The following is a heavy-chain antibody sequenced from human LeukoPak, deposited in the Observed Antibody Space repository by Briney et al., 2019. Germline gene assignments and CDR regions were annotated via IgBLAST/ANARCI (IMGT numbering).Heavy chain of an antibody. D-gene: IGHD5-12*01. CDR3: AKVSSSGPPKYYYYGMDV. CDR2: ISYDGSNK. CDR1: GFTFSSYG. Sequence: GGSLRLSCAASGFTFSSYGMHWVRQAPGKVLEWVAVISYDGSNKYYADSVKGRFTISRDNSKNTLYLQMNSLRAEDTAVYYCAKVSSSGPPKYYYYGMDVWGQGTTVTVSS. V-gene: IGHV3-30*18. J-gene: IGHJ6*02.